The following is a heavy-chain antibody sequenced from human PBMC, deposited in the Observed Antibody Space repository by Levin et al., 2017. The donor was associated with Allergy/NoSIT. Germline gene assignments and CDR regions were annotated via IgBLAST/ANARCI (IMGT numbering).Heavy chain of an antibody. CDR2: ISWNSGSI. CDR3: AKSRTTVTTPDAFDI. D-gene: IGHD4-17*01. CDR1: GFTFDDYA. Sequence: RAGGSLRLSCAASGFTFDDYAMHWVRQAPGKGLEWVSGISWNSGSIGYADSVKGRFTISRDNAKNSLYLQMNSLRAEDTALYYCAKSRTTVTTPDAFDIWGQGTMVTVSS. J-gene: IGHJ3*02. V-gene: IGHV3-9*01.